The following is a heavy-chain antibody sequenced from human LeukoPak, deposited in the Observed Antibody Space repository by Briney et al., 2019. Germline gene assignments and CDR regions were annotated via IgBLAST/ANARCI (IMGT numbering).Heavy chain of an antibody. V-gene: IGHV3-64D*09. CDR2: ISRNGGTA. Sequence: PGGSLRLSCAASGVAFSRTWIHWVRQAPGKGLEYVSGISRNGGTAYYGDSVKGRFTVSRDNSKNTLYLQMGSLRAEDTAVYYCVNQISGNLNWGRGTLVTVSS. CDR3: VNQISGNLN. D-gene: IGHD2-15*01. CDR1: GVAFSRTW. J-gene: IGHJ4*01.